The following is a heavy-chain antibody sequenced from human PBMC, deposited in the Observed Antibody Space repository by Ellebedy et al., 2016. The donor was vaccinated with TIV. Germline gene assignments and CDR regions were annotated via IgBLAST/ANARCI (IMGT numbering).Heavy chain of an antibody. CDR1: GFTFSSYW. Sequence: PGGSLRLSCAASGFTFSSYWMHWVRQAPGKGPVWVSRINNGGSSTSYADSVKGRFTISRDNSKNTLYLRMDSLRVEDTAIYYCADDPWGVGPAFDIWGQGTMVTVSS. D-gene: IGHD1-1*01. V-gene: IGHV3-74*01. CDR2: INNGGSST. CDR3: ADDPWGVGPAFDI. J-gene: IGHJ3*02.